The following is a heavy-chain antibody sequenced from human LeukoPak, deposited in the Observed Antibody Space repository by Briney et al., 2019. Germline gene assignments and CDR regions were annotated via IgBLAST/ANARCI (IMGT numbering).Heavy chain of an antibody. CDR3: ARGRLITMVRGVITFDS. CDR1: GDTFTIYA. CDR2: INAVNGNT. Sequence: ASVRVSSTASGDTFTIYAMHGGRQAPGQRREWMGWINAVNGNTKYSQKLQSRVTIARDTSASTAYMELSSLRSEDTAVYYCARGRLITMVRGVITFDSWGQGTLVTVSS. D-gene: IGHD3-10*01. J-gene: IGHJ4*02. V-gene: IGHV1-3*01.